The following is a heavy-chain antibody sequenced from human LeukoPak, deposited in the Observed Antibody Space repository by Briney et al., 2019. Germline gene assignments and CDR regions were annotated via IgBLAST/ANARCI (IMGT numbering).Heavy chain of an antibody. D-gene: IGHD1-1*01. Sequence: GRSLRLSCAASGFAFRNYVMSWVRQAPGKGLGWVSTITSSDGSTYYADSVKGRFTISRDNSKNTLHLQMNSLRAEDTAVYYCATRGTTPTKYFEHWGRGTLVTVSS. CDR1: GFAFRNYV. J-gene: IGHJ4*02. CDR3: ATRGTTPTKYFEH. V-gene: IGHV3-23*01. CDR2: ITSSDGST.